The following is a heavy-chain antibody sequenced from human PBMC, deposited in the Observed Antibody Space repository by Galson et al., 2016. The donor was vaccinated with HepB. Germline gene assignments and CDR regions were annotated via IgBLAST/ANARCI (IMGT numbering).Heavy chain of an antibody. Sequence: SVKVSCKASGYTFTSYGISWVRQAPGQGLEWMGWISGYNGNTNYAQKLQGRVTMTTDTSTSTAYMELRSLRFDDTAVYYCTKGVCLSFAYWGQGTLVTVSS. D-gene: IGHD2-8*01. V-gene: IGHV1-18*01. CDR2: ISGYNGNT. J-gene: IGHJ4*02. CDR3: TKGVCLSFAY. CDR1: GYTFTSYG.